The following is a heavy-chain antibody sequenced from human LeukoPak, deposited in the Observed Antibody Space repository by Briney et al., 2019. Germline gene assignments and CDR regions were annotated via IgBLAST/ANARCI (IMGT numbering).Heavy chain of an antibody. CDR2: FDPEEGET. CDR1: GDTLTELS. D-gene: IGHD2-8*01. J-gene: IGHJ1*01. CDR3: ATAGIVLDTGAEFLLH. Sequence: ASVKVSCKLSGDTLTELSMHWVRQSPGKGLEWMGGFDPEEGETIYAQRFQGRVTMTEDTVTDTAHMELSSLTSEDTAVYYCATAGIVLDTGAEFLLHWGQGTLATVSS. V-gene: IGHV1-24*01.